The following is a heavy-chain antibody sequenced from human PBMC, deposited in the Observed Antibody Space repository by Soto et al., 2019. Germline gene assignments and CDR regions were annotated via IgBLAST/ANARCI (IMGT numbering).Heavy chain of an antibody. CDR3: ARAYVVVTAILLFSGPVPFDY. CDR2: INPNSGGT. Sequence: QVQLVQSGAEVKKPGASVKVSCKASGYTFTGYYMHWVRQAPGQGLEWMGWINPNSGGTNYAQKFQGRVTMTRDTSISTAYMELSRLRSDDTAVYYCARAYVVVTAILLFSGPVPFDYWGQGTLVTVSS. CDR1: GYTFTGYY. J-gene: IGHJ4*02. D-gene: IGHD2-21*02. V-gene: IGHV1-2*02.